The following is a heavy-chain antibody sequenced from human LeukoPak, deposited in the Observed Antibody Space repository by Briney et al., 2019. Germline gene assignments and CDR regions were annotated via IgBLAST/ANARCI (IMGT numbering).Heavy chain of an antibody. Sequence: SVKVSCTASGGTFSIYAISWVRQAPGQGLEWMGGIIPIFGTANYAQKFQGRVTITADESTSTAYMELSSLRSEDTAVYYCARRQDGYYYRRWGQGTLVTVSS. D-gene: IGHD3-22*01. CDR2: IIPIFGTA. J-gene: IGHJ4*02. CDR3: ARRQDGYYYRR. CDR1: GGTFSIYA. V-gene: IGHV1-69*13.